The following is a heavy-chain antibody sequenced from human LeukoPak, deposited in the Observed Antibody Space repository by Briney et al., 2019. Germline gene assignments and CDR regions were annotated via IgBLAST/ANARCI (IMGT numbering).Heavy chain of an antibody. V-gene: IGHV1-2*02. Sequence: ASVKVSCKASGYTFTGYYMHWVRQAPGQGLEWMGWINPNSGGTNYAQKFQGRVTMTRDTSISTACMELSRLRSDDTAVYYCATIDYYDSSGYPDAFDIWGQGTMVTVSS. CDR2: INPNSGGT. CDR3: ATIDYYDSSGYPDAFDI. D-gene: IGHD3-22*01. CDR1: GYTFTGYY. J-gene: IGHJ3*02.